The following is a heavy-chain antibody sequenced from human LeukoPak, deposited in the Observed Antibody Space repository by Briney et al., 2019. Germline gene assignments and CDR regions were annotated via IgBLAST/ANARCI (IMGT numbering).Heavy chain of an antibody. J-gene: IGHJ6*03. CDR3: AITAAPEIVYYYYYYMDV. CDR2: ISSSSSYI. D-gene: IGHD6-13*01. V-gene: IGHV3-21*01. Sequence: GGSLRLSCAASGFTFSSYSMNWVRQAPGKGLEWVSSISSSSSYIYYADSVKGRFTISRDNSKNTLYLQMNSLRAEDTAVYYCAITAAPEIVYYYYYYMDVWGKGTTVTVSS. CDR1: GFTFSSYS.